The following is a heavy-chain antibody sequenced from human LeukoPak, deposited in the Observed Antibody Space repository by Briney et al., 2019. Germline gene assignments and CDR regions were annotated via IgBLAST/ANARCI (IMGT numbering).Heavy chain of an antibody. CDR2: ISAYNGNT. CDR1: GYTFTSYG. CDR3: ARFGAAYYYDSSVFDY. J-gene: IGHJ4*02. V-gene: IGHV1-18*01. D-gene: IGHD3-22*01. Sequence: ASVKVSCKASGYTFTSYGISWVRQAPGQGLEWMGWISAYNGNTNYAQKLQGRVTMTTDTSTSTAYMELRSLRSEDTAVYYCARFGAAYYYDSSVFDYWGQGTLVTVSS.